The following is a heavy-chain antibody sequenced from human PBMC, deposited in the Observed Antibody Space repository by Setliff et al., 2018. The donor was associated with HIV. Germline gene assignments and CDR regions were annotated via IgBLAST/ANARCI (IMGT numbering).Heavy chain of an antibody. CDR3: AREVPSNTGSYYKQY. CDR2: ISAANGKK. D-gene: IGHD3-10*01. V-gene: IGHV1-18*01. CDR1: GYTFSSYG. Sequence: ASVKVSCKASGYTFSSYGISWVRQTPGRGLEWMGWISAANGKKYYAPKVHDRITLTMDISTTTAHLQLRSLRSDDTAVYFCAREVPSNTGSYYKQYWGQGTLVTSPQ. J-gene: IGHJ4*02.